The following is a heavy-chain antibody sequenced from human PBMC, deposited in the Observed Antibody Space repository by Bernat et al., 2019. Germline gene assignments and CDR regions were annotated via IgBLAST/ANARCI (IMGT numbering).Heavy chain of an antibody. CDR2: IWYDGSNK. V-gene: IGHV3-33*01. CDR1: GFTFSSYG. J-gene: IGHJ3*02. CDR3: ARYFLGAFDI. Sequence: QVQLVESGGGVVQPGRSLRLSCAASGFTFSSYGMHWVRQAPGKGLEWVAVIWYDGSNKYYADSVKGRITISRDNSKNTLYLQMNSLRAEDTAVYYCARYFLGAFDIWGQGTMVTVSS. D-gene: IGHD2/OR15-2a*01.